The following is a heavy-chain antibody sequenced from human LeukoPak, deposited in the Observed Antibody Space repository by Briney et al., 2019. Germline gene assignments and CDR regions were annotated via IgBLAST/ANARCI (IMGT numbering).Heavy chain of an antibody. J-gene: IGHJ4*02. Sequence: PSETLSLTCTVSGGSISSYYWSWIRQPAGKGLEWIGRIYTSGSTNYNPSLKSRVTMSVDTSKNQFSLKLSSVTAADTAVYYCARDRYYDSSGYYYGLGFDYWGQGTLVTVSS. CDR2: IYTSGST. D-gene: IGHD3-22*01. CDR1: GGSISSYY. CDR3: ARDRYYDSSGYYYGLGFDY. V-gene: IGHV4-4*07.